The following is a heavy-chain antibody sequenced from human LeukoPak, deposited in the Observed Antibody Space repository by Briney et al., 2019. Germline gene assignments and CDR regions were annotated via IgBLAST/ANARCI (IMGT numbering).Heavy chain of an antibody. Sequence: PGRSLRLSCAASGFTFSSYGMHWVRQAPGKGLEWVAVIWYDGSNKYYADSVKGRFTISRDNSKNTLYLQMNSLRAEDTAVYYCARDRCGGDCYPFGAFDIWGQGTMVTVSS. CDR3: ARDRCGGDCYPFGAFDI. D-gene: IGHD2-21*02. J-gene: IGHJ3*02. CDR2: IWYDGSNK. V-gene: IGHV3-33*01. CDR1: GFTFSSYG.